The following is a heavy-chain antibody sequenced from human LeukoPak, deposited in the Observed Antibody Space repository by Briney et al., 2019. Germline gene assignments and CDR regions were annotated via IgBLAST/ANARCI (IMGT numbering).Heavy chain of an antibody. CDR2: INHSGST. J-gene: IGHJ4*02. V-gene: IGHV4-34*01. D-gene: IGHD5-18*01. Sequence: SETLSLTCAVYGGSFSGYYWSWIRQPPGKGLEWIGEINHSGSTNYNPSLKSRVNISVDPSKNQFSLKLSSVTAADTAVYYCARRTDTAMEFDYWGQGTLVTVSS. CDR3: ARRTDTAMEFDY. CDR1: GGSFSGYY.